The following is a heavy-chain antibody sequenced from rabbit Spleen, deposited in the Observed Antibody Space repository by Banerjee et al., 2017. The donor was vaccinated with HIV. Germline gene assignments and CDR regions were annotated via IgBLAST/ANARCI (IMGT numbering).Heavy chain of an antibody. CDR1: GFDFSRGYD. V-gene: IGHV1S40*01. Sequence: QSLEESGGGLVKPGASLTLTCKASGFDFSRGYDMCWVRQAPGKGLEWIGCIYTDNIKTYYASWAKGRFTISKTSSTTVTLQMTSLTVADTATYFCARDTGSGHYIDAYFDLWGPGTLVTVS. D-gene: IGHD1-1*01. CDR3: ARDTGSGHYIDAYFDL. J-gene: IGHJ4*01. CDR2: IYTDNIKT.